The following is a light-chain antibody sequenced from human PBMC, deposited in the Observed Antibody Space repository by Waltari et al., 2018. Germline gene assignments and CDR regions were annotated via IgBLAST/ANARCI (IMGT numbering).Light chain of an antibody. CDR2: GAS. Sequence: IAMTQSPPIVSVSTGARATRPCRASRSIARNLAWYQPKPGQAPRLLMYGASTRATGVPARFSGSGSGTDFTLTISSLQSEDSAAYYCQQYNSCPTFGQGTKLEIK. CDR1: RSIARN. J-gene: IGKJ2*01. V-gene: IGKV3-15*01. CDR3: QQYNSCPT.